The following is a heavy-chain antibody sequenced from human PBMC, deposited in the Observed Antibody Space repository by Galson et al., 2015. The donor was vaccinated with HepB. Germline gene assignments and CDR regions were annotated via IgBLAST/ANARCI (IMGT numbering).Heavy chain of an antibody. V-gene: IGHV1-69*13. CDR3: ASRWELSWTQDYYYYGMDV. CDR2: IIPIFGTA. D-gene: IGHD1-26*01. CDR1: GGTFSSYA. J-gene: IGHJ6*02. Sequence: SVKVSCKASGGTFSSYAISWVRQAPGQGLEWMGGIIPIFGTANYAQKFQGRVTITADESTSTAYMELSSLRSEDTAVYYCASRWELSWTQDYYYYGMDVWGQGTTVTVSS.